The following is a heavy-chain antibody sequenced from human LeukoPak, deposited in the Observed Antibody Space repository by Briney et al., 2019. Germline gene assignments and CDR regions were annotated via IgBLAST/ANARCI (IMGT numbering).Heavy chain of an antibody. D-gene: IGHD1-26*01. Sequence: GGSLRLSCAASAFSFSNYNMTWVRQAPGKGLEWVSSITSSGSYIYYADSVKGRFTISRDDAKNPLYLQLNSLRAEDTAVYYCARDPYSGSYSDYYYYYMDVWGKGTTVTVSS. CDR1: AFSFSNYN. CDR2: ITSSGSYI. J-gene: IGHJ6*03. CDR3: ARDPYSGSYSDYYYYYMDV. V-gene: IGHV3-21*01.